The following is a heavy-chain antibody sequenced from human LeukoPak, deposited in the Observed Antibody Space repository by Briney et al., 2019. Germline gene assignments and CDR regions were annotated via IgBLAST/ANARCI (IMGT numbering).Heavy chain of an antibody. CDR2: VWFGGSNK. CDR1: GFTFSNYG. D-gene: IGHD6-13*01. CDR3: AKDLWAAAGTSVLDY. Sequence: PGGSLRLSCAASGFTFSNYGMHWVRQAPGKGLEWVAVVWFGGSNKYYADSVKGRFTISRDNSKNTLYLQMNGLRAEDTAVYYCAKDLWAAAGTSVLDYWGQGTLVTVSS. V-gene: IGHV3-30*02. J-gene: IGHJ4*02.